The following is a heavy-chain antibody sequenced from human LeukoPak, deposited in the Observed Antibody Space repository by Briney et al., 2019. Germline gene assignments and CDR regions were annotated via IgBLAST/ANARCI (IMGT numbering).Heavy chain of an antibody. J-gene: IGHJ2*01. CDR2: INPNTGDT. V-gene: IGHV1-2*06. CDR3: ARDWPGISLHFDL. Sequence: GASVKVSCKASVFTFNAYYIHWVRQGPGQGLEWMGRINPNTGDTNFAQKFQGRVAMTRDTSLSTAYMDLSRLTSDDTAVYYCARDWPGISLHFDLWGRGTLITVSP. CDR1: VFTFNAYY. D-gene: IGHD2-15*01.